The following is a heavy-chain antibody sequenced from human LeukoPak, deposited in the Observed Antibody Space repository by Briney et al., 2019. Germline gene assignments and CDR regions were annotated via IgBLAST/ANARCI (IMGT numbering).Heavy chain of an antibody. CDR1: GFTFGNSW. D-gene: IGHD3-3*01. CDR2: INHSGST. J-gene: IGHJ6*02. CDR3: ARGRFTYYDFWSGPRPGYYYYYGMDV. Sequence: PGGSLRLSCAASGFTFGNSWMTWVRQPPGKGLEWIGEINHSGSTNYNPSLKSRVTISVDTSKNQFSLKLSSVTAADTAVYYCARGRFTYYDFWSGPRPGYYYYYGMDVWGQGTTVTVSS. V-gene: IGHV4-34*01.